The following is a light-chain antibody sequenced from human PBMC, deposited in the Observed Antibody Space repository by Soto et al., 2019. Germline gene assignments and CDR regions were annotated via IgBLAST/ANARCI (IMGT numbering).Light chain of an antibody. J-gene: IGKJ4*01. CDR1: QSVRSN. CDR3: QQYDSWPLT. Sequence: EIVLTQSPATLSVSPGERATLSCRASQSVRSNLAWYLQKPGQAPRLLIYDISSRASVIPARFSGSGSGTEFTLTISSLQSGDSAVYYCQQYDSWPLTFGGGTKVDIK. CDR2: DIS. V-gene: IGKV3D-15*01.